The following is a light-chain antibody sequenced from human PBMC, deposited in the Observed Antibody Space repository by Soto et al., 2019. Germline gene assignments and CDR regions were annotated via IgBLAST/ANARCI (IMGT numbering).Light chain of an antibody. J-gene: IGKJ5*01. CDR1: QTVISSY. Sequence: EIVLTQSPGTLSLSPGERATLSCRASQTVISSYLAWYQQKPGQAPRLLIYGASNRATGIPDRFSGSGSGTDFTLTIRRLEPEDFAVYYCQRYGSSPQNTFGQGTRREIK. CDR2: GAS. CDR3: QRYGSSPQNT. V-gene: IGKV3-20*01.